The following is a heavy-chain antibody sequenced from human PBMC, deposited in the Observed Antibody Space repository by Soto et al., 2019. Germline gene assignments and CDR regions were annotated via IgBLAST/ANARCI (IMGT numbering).Heavy chain of an antibody. CDR1: GYSFTNYW. V-gene: IGHV5-10-1*01. Sequence: GESLKISCKGSGYSFTNYWITWVRQMAGKGLEWLGRVDPTDSYSNYSPSFQGHVTISDDKSISTAYLQWSSLKASDTAMYYSASASYYTLWNYFNSYPYEVDVCGQGTRVTVSS. J-gene: IGHJ6*02. D-gene: IGHD3-3*01. CDR2: VDPTDSYS. CDR3: ASASYYTLWNYFNSYPYEVDV.